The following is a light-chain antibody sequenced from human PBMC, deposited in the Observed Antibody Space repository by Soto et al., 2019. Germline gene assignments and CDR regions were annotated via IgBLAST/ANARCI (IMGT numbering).Light chain of an antibody. V-gene: IGKV1-9*01. CDR3: QHLSAYPYT. CDR1: QGVGRS. Sequence: DIQLTQSPSFLSASVGDRVTISCRASQGVGRSVAWYQQKPGRAPNLVIYGASTLEVGVPARFSGNGSGTEFTLTVTSLQPEDFATYYCQHLSAYPYTFGQGAKLGIK. CDR2: GAS. J-gene: IGKJ2*01.